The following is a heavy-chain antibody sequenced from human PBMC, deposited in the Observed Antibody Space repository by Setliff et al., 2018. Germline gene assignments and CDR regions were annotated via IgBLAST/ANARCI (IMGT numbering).Heavy chain of an antibody. CDR2: IKSNVDFGTT. Sequence: GGSLRLSCAASGFTFSNAWMSWVRQAPGKGLEWVGRIKSNVDFGTTDYAAPVKGRFTISRDDSRNTLYLQMNSLRAEDTAVYYCARVYAYSYGFDYWGQGTPVTVSS. CDR3: ARVYAYSYGFDY. CDR1: GFTFSNAW. D-gene: IGHD3-16*01. J-gene: IGHJ4*02. V-gene: IGHV3-15*01.